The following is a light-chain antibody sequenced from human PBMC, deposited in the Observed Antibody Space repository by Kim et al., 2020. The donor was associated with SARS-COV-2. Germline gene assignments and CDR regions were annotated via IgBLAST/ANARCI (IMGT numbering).Light chain of an antibody. J-gene: IGKJ4*01. CDR3: HQFEDLPLT. CDR2: DAS. CDR1: QDISTF. V-gene: IGKV1-33*01. Sequence: DIQMTQSPSSLSASVGDRVSFTCQASQDISTFLNWYQLKPGKAPKLPISDASNLETGVPSRFTGSGSGTHFTLTISSLQPEDVASYYCHQFEDLPLTFGGGTKVDIK.